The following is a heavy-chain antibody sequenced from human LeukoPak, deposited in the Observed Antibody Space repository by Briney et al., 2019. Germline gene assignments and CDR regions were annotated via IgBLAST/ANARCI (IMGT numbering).Heavy chain of an antibody. V-gene: IGHV3-53*01. J-gene: IGHJ4*02. CDR1: EFTVSSNY. CDR2: IYSGGST. Sequence: PGGSLRLSCAASEFTVSSNYMNWVRQAPGKGLEWVSIIYSGGSTYYAGSVKGRFTISRDNSKNTLYLQMNSLRAEDTAVYYCVGSGWYGYFDYWGQGTLVTVSS. CDR3: VGSGWYGYFDY. D-gene: IGHD6-19*01.